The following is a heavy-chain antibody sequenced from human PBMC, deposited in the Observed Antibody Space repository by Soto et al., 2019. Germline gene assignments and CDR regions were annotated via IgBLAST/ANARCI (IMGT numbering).Heavy chain of an antibody. J-gene: IGHJ4*02. V-gene: IGHV3-23*01. CDR3: AKSFSCSGGSCYSTDY. D-gene: IGHD2-15*01. Sequence: GGSLRLSCAASGFTFSSYAMSWVRQAPGKGLEWVSAISGSGGSTYYADSVKGRFTISRGNSKNTLYLQMNSLRAEDTAVYYCAKSFSCSGGSCYSTDYWGQGTLVTVSS. CDR2: ISGSGGST. CDR1: GFTFSSYA.